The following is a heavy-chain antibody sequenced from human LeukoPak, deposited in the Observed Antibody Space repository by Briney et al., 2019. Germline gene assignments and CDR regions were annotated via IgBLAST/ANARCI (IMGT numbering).Heavy chain of an antibody. CDR2: ISAYNGNT. J-gene: IGHJ4*02. CDR3: ARDVYDSSGYYYFDY. Sequence: ASVKVSCKASGYTFTSYGISWVRQAPGQGLEWMGWISAYNGNTNYAQKLQGRVTMTTDTSTSTAYMELRSLRSDDTAVYYCARDVYDSSGYYYFDYWGQGTLATVSS. V-gene: IGHV1-18*01. D-gene: IGHD3-22*01. CDR1: GYTFTSYG.